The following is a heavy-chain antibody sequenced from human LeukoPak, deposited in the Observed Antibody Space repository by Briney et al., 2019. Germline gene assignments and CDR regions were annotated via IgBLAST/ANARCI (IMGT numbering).Heavy chain of an antibody. V-gene: IGHV3-48*03. Sequence: PGGSLRLSCAASGFTFCCYEMNWLGPAPGKGLVGVSYISSSGSTIYYAVHVKGRFTISRHNAKNSLYRQLNTLRAEDTAVYYCARVGGMAAAGHPWNYWGQGTLVTVSS. CDR1: GFTFCCYE. CDR3: ARVGGMAAAGHPWNY. CDR2: ISSSGSTI. J-gene: IGHJ4*02. D-gene: IGHD6-13*01.